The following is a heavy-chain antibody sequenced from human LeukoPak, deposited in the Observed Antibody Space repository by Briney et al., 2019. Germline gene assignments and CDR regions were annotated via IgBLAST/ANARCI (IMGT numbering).Heavy chain of an antibody. Sequence: SETLSLTCAVYGGSFSGYCWSWIRQPPGKGLEWIGEINHSGSTNYNPSLKSRVTISVDTSKNQFSLKLSSVTAADTAVYYCARAFPYYDFWSGYYSPYYFDYWGQGTLVTVSS. V-gene: IGHV4-34*01. J-gene: IGHJ4*02. CDR1: GGSFSGYC. CDR3: ARAFPYYDFWSGYYSPYYFDY. CDR2: INHSGST. D-gene: IGHD3-3*01.